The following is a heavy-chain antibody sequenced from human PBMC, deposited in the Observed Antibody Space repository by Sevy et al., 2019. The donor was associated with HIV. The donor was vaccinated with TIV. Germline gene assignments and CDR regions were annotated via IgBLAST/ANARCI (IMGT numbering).Heavy chain of an antibody. V-gene: IGHV3-23*01. CDR3: AKRMTTVTYYYMDV. D-gene: IGHD4-17*01. CDR1: GFTFSGYA. J-gene: IGHJ6*03. CDR2: ISGRGGST. Sequence: GGSLKLSCAASGFTFSGYAMNWARQAPGKGREGVSTISGRGGSTYYADSVKGRFTISRDNSKNTLYLQMNNLRAEDTAVYYCAKRMTTVTYYYMDVWGKGTTVTVSS.